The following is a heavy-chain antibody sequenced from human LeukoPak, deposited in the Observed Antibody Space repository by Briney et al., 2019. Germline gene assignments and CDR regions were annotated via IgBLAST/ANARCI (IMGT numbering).Heavy chain of an antibody. Sequence: PGGSLRLSCAASGFTFSSYWMHWVRQAPGKGLVWVSRINSDGSSTSYADSVKGRFTISRDNSKNTLYLQMNSLRAEDTAVYYCAKGDRPWWFGDLSYFDYWGQGTLVTVSS. J-gene: IGHJ4*02. CDR3: AKGDRPWWFGDLSYFDY. V-gene: IGHV3-74*01. CDR2: INSDGSST. D-gene: IGHD3-10*01. CDR1: GFTFSSYW.